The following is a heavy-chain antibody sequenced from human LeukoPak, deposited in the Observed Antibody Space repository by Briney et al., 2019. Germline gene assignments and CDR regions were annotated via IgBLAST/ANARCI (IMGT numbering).Heavy chain of an antibody. D-gene: IGHD3-10*01. Sequence: GGSLRLSCAASGLTFSDSAMSWVRRAPGKGLEWVSTFSGFGGETFYAQSVKGRFSLSRDNSQHTLSLQMNSLRAVDTAVYYCVKGGHYSFFDPWGQGTLVTVSS. J-gene: IGHJ5*02. CDR1: GLTFSDSA. CDR3: VKGGHYSFFDP. CDR2: FSGFGGET. V-gene: IGHV3-23*01.